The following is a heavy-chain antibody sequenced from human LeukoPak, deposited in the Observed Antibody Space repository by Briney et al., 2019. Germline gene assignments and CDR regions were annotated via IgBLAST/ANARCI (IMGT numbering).Heavy chain of an antibody. J-gene: IGHJ4*02. Sequence: GGSLRLSCAASGFTFSSYWMHWVRQAPGKGLVWVSRINKDGSSTTYADSVKGRFTISRDNAENTLYLQLSSLRGEDTAVYYCARPKDSGGSVVAFDSWGQGTLVTVSS. CDR1: GFTFSSYW. CDR2: INKDGSST. D-gene: IGHD4-23*01. CDR3: ARPKDSGGSVVAFDS. V-gene: IGHV3-74*01.